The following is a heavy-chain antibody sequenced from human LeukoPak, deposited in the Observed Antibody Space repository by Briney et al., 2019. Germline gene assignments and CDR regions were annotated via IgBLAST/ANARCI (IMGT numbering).Heavy chain of an antibody. V-gene: IGHV6-1*01. CDR3: ARQASRRFDP. J-gene: IGHJ5*02. CDR2: TYYTSKWNN. CDR1: GDSVSSNSVA. Sequence: SQTLSFTCAIFGDSVSSNSVAWNWFRQSPSRGLEWLGRTYYTSKWNNDYAESVQSRIAVNPDTSKNQFSLYLNSVTLEDTAVYYCARQASRRFDPWGQGTLVTVSS.